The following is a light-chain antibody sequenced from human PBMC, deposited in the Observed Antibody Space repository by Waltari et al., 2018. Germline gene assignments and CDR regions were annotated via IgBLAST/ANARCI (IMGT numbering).Light chain of an antibody. CDR1: SSNIGNNA. J-gene: IGLJ3*02. CDR3: AAWDDSLSGPV. Sequence: QSVLTQPPSVSEAPRQRVTISCSGSSSNIGNNAVNWYQQRPGKAPKLLFYYYDLLPSGVSGRFSGSKSGTSASLAISGLQSEDDADYYCAAWDDSLSGPVFGGGTKLTVL. V-gene: IGLV1-36*01. CDR2: YYD.